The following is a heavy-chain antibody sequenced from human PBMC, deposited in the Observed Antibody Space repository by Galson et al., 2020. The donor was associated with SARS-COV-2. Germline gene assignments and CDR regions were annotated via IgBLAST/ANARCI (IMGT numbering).Heavy chain of an antibody. Sequence: SETLSLTCSVSGGSISSGGYQWCWIRQPPGKGLEWIGYIFSGGSAYYNPSLKSRITISVDTSKNRFSLNLNSVTAADTAVYFCARGGWGGDVIDYWGQGALVTVFS. CDR3: ARGGWGGDVIDY. J-gene: IGHJ4*02. CDR2: IFSGGSA. CDR1: GGSISSGGYQ. V-gene: IGHV4-30-4*08. D-gene: IGHD2-21*01.